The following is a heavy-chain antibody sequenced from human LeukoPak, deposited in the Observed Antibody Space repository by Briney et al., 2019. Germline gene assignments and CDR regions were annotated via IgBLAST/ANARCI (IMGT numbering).Heavy chain of an antibody. CDR3: ARKGRDGYNFDAFDI. J-gene: IGHJ3*02. CDR1: GFTVSSNY. Sequence: PGGSLRLSCAASGFTVSSNYMSWVRQAPGKGLEWVSVIYSGGSTYYADSVKGRFTISRDNSKNTLYLQMNSLRAEDTAVYYCARKGRDGYNFDAFDIWGQGTMVTVSS. CDR2: IYSGGST. V-gene: IGHV3-53*01. D-gene: IGHD5-24*01.